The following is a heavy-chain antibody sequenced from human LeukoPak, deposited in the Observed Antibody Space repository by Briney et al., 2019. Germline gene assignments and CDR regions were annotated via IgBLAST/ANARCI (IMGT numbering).Heavy chain of an antibody. V-gene: IGHV4-59*01. CDR1: GGFTSGYY. CDR3: ARGYSTSWTYYFDY. Sequence: SETLSLTCTVSGGFTSGYYWSWIRKPPGKGLECSGNIYYTGSTNYFPSLKSRVTISVDTSKNQFSLKLSSVTAADTAVYYCARGYSTSWTYYFDYWGQGTLVTVSS. D-gene: IGHD2-2*01. J-gene: IGHJ4*02. CDR2: IYYTGST.